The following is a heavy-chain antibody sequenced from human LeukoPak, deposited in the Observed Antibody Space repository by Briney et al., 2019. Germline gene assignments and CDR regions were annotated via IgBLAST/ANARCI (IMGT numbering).Heavy chain of an antibody. CDR3: ALTQHCSSTSCYSYWGGWFDP. J-gene: IGHJ5*02. CDR1: GGSISSGGYY. D-gene: IGHD2-2*01. V-gene: IGHV4-31*03. Sequence: PSETLSLTCTVSGGSISSGGYYWSWIRQHPGKGLEWIGYIYYSGSTYYNPSLKSRVTKSVDTSKNQFSLKLSSVTAADTAVYYCALTQHCSSTSCYSYWGGWFDPWGQGTLVTVSS. CDR2: IYYSGST.